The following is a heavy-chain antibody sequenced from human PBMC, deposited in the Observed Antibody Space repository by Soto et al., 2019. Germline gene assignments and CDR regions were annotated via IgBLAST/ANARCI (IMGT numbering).Heavy chain of an antibody. CDR2: ISAHNGNT. J-gene: IGHJ4*02. V-gene: IGHV1-18*01. CDR3: ASAPDIFDY. CDR1: GYTFTSYG. Sequence: QVQLVQSGAEVKKPGASVKVSCKASGYTFTSYGISWVRQAPGQGLEWMGWISAHNGNTKYAQKVQGRVTMTTDTSTSTAYLELRSLGSDDTAVYYCASAPDIFDYWGQGTLVNVSS.